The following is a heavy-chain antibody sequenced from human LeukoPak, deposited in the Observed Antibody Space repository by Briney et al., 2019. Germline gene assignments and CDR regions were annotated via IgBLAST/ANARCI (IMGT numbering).Heavy chain of an antibody. CDR3: ARGYSGSYPFDY. CDR2: INPSGGST. D-gene: IGHD1-26*01. CDR1: GYTFTSYY. Sequence: ASAKVSCKASGYTFTSYYIYWVRQAPGQGLEWMGIINPSGGSTSYAQKFQGRVTMTRDTSTSTVYMELSSLRSEDTAVYYCARGYSGSYPFDYWGQGNLVTVSS. J-gene: IGHJ4*02. V-gene: IGHV1-46*01.